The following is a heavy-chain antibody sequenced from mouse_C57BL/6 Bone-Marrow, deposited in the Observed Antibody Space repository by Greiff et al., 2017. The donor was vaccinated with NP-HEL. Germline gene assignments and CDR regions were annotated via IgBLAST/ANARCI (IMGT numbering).Heavy chain of an antibody. CDR1: GYTFTDYY. Sequence: VQLKESGPVLVKPGASVKMSCKASGYTFTDYYMNWVKQSHGKSLEWIGVINPYNGGTSYNQKFKGKATLTVDKSSSTAYMELNSLTSEDSAVYYCARSQLRLPYAMDYWGQGTSVTVSS. J-gene: IGHJ4*01. D-gene: IGHD3-2*02. V-gene: IGHV1-19*01. CDR3: ARSQLRLPYAMDY. CDR2: INPYNGGT.